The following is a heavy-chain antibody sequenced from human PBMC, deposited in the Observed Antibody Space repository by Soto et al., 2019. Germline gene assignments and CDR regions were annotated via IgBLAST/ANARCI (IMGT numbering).Heavy chain of an antibody. CDR2: INSDGSSK. CDR3: ARPSSPYYYYYGMDV. Sequence: EVQLVESGGGLVQPGGSLRLSCAASGFTFSSYWMHWVRQAPGKGLVWVSRINSDGSSKSYADSVKGRFTISRDNAKNTLYLQMNSLRAEDTAVYYCARPSSPYYYYYGMDVWGQGTTVTVSS. CDR1: GFTFSSYW. V-gene: IGHV3-74*01. J-gene: IGHJ6*02.